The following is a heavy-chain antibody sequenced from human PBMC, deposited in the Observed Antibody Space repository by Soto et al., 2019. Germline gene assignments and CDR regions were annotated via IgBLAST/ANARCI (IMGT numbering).Heavy chain of an antibody. V-gene: IGHV3-30-3*01. Sequence: QVQLVESGGGVVQPGRSLRLSCAASGFTFSSYAMHWVRQAPGKGLEWVAVISYDGSNKYYADSVKGRFTISRDNSKNTLYLQMNSLRAEDTAVYYCATKEGGPTVTTYYYYYGMDVWGQGTTVTVSS. CDR1: GFTFSSYA. CDR3: ATKEGGPTVTTYYYYYGMDV. CDR2: ISYDGSNK. J-gene: IGHJ6*02. D-gene: IGHD4-17*01.